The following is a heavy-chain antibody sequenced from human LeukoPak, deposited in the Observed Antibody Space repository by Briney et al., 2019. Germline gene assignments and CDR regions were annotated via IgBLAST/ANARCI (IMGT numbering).Heavy chain of an antibody. Sequence: PSETLSLTCTVSGGSISIGSYYWSWIRQPAGKGLGWIGRIYTSGSTNYNPSLKSRVTISVDTSKNQFSLKLSSVTAADTAVYYCARAEDGYNSGGVDYWGQGTLVTVSS. CDR3: ARAEDGYNSGGVDY. V-gene: IGHV4-61*02. J-gene: IGHJ4*02. CDR2: IYTSGST. D-gene: IGHD5-24*01. CDR1: GGSISIGSYY.